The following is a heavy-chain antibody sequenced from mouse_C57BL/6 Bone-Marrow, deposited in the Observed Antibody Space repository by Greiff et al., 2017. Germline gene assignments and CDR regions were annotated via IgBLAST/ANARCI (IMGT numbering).Heavy chain of an antibody. V-gene: IGHV1-81*01. CDR3: ARSDSNYVDYAMDY. CDR2: IYPRSGNT. J-gene: IGHJ4*01. Sequence: QVQLQQSGAELARPGASVKLSCKASGYTFTSYGISWVKQRTGQGLEWIGEIYPRSGNTYYNEKFKGKATLTADKSSSTAYMELRSLTSEDSAVYFCARSDSNYVDYAMDYWGQGPQSPSPQ. D-gene: IGHD2-5*01. CDR1: GYTFTSYG.